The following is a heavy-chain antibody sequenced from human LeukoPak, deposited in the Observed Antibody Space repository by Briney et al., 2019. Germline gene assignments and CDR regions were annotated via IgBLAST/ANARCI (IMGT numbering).Heavy chain of an antibody. J-gene: IGHJ4*02. CDR2: IYSGGST. CDR3: VKVAAPGSGGRGGY. Sequence: GGSLRLSCAASGFTVSSNYMSWVRQAPGKGLEWVSVIYSGGSTDYADSVKGRFTISRDNSKNTLNLQMNSLGAEDTAVYYCVKVAAPGSGGRGGYWGQGTLVTVSS. D-gene: IGHD6-13*01. V-gene: IGHV3-53*01. CDR1: GFTVSSNY.